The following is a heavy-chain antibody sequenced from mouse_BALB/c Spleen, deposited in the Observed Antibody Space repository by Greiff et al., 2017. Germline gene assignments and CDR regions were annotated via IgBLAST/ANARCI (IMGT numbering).Heavy chain of an antibody. Sequence: EVKLQESGPELVKPGASVKISCKASGYTFTDYNMHWVKQSHGKSLEWIGGINPSNGGTNFNEKFKSKATLTVDKSSSTAYMQLSSLTSEDSAVYYCTRCYYGSSLWFAYWGQGTLVTVSA. D-gene: IGHD1-1*01. CDR3: TRCYYGSSLWFAY. CDR2: INPSNGGT. CDR1: GYTFTDYN. V-gene: IGHV1S29*02. J-gene: IGHJ3*01.